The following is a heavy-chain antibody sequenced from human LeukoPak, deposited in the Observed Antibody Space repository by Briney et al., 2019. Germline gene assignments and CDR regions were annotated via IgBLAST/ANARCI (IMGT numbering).Heavy chain of an antibody. CDR2: ISSSSSYI. D-gene: IGHD2-2*01. CDR3: ARAPFKLCSSTSCYLTGN. V-gene: IGHV3-21*01. Sequence: GGSLRLSCAASGFTFSDYYMNWVRQAPGKGLEWVSSISSSSSYIYYADSVKGRFTISRDNAKNSLYLQMNSLRAEDTAVYYCARAPFKLCSSTSCYLTGNWGQGTLVTVSS. CDR1: GFTFSDYY. J-gene: IGHJ4*02.